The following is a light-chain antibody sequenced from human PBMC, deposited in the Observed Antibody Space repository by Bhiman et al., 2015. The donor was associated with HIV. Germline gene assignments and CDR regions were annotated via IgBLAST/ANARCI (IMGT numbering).Light chain of an antibody. V-gene: IGLV2-14*03. J-gene: IGLJ3*02. CDR3: SSYTSSSTWV. Sequence: QSALTQPASVSGSPGQSITISCTGTSSDVGGYNYVSWYQQXPGKAPKLMIYDVSNRPSGVPNRFSGSKSDNTASLTISGLQAEDEADYYCSSYTSSSTWVFGGGTKLTVL. CDR2: DVS. CDR1: SSDVGGYNY.